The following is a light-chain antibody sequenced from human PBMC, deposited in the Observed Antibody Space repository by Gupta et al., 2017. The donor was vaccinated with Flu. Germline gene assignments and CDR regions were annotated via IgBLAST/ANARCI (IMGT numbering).Light chain of an antibody. J-gene: IGLJ1*01. V-gene: IGLV1-40*01. CDR2: GDS. Sequence: QSVLTQPPSVSGAPGQRVTISCTGSSSNIGAGYDVHWYQQLPGTAPKLLINGDSNRPSGVPDRFSGSKSGTSASLAITGLQAEDEADYYCQSYDNSLSGSYVFGTGTKVTVL. CDR3: QSYDNSLSGSYV. CDR1: SSNIGAGYD.